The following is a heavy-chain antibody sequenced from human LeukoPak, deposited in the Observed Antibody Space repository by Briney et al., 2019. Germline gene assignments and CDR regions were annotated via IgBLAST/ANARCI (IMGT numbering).Heavy chain of an antibody. CDR3: ANPIGYSYGYDY. J-gene: IGHJ4*02. D-gene: IGHD5-18*01. CDR1: EFTFSDYY. Sequence: RPGGSLRLSCAASEFTFSDYYMSWIRQAPGKGLEWVSAISGSGASTYYADSVKGRFTISRDNSKNTLYLQMNSLRAEDTAVYYCANPIGYSYGYDYWGQGTLVTVSS. V-gene: IGHV3-23*01. CDR2: ISGSGAST.